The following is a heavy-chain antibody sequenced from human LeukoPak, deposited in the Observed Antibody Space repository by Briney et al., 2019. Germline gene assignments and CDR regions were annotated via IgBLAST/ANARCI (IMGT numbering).Heavy chain of an antibody. Sequence: SVKVSCKASGGTFSSDAISWVRQAPGQGLEWMAGIIPIFGTANYAQKFQGRVTITADESTSTAYMELSSLRSEDTAVYYCARAYYYDSSGYYAWGQGTLVTVSS. CDR2: IIPIFGTA. CDR3: ARAYYYDSSGYYA. V-gene: IGHV1-69*13. J-gene: IGHJ4*02. CDR1: GGTFSSDA. D-gene: IGHD3-22*01.